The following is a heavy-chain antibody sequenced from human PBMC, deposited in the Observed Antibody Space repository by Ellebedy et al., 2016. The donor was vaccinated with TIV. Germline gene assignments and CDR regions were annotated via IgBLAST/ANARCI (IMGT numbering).Heavy chain of an antibody. CDR2: ISFDGNHK. V-gene: IGHV3-30*03. D-gene: IGHD3-10*01. Sequence: PGGSLRLSCVASGFRFSGYGMHWVRQAPGKGLEWVAVISFDGNHKFYADSVQGRFTISRDDSKNTVYLQMDRLRPEDTALYYCARDEFYGSGTYYKEEISNWFDPWGQGTQVTVSS. J-gene: IGHJ5*02. CDR1: GFRFSGYG. CDR3: ARDEFYGSGTYYKEEISNWFDP.